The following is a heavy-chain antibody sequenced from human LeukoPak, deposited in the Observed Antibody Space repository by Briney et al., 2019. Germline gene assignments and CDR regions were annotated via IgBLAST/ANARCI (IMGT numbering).Heavy chain of an antibody. J-gene: IGHJ3*02. CDR2: ISSSSSTI. Sequence: GGSLRLSCAASGFTFSSYSMNWVRQAPGKGLEWVSYISSSSSTIYYADSVKGRFTISRDNSKNTLYLQMNSLRAEDTAVYYCARGESATVVTDDAFDIWGQGTMVTVSS. V-gene: IGHV3-48*01. CDR3: ARGESATVVTDDAFDI. CDR1: GFTFSSYS. D-gene: IGHD4-23*01.